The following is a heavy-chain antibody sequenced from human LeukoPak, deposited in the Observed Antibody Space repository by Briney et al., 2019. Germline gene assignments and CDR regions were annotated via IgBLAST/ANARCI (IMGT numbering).Heavy chain of an antibody. CDR3: ARAGRGGYYYYMDV. CDR2: IYYSGST. CDR1: GGSISSSSYY. J-gene: IGHJ6*03. Sequence: PSETLSLTCTVSGGSISSSSYYWGWIRQPPGKGLEWIGSIYYSGSTYYNPSLKSRVTISVDTSKNQFSLQLSSVTAADTAVYYCARAGRGGYYYYMDVWGKGTTVTVSS. V-gene: IGHV4-39*01. D-gene: IGHD1-26*01.